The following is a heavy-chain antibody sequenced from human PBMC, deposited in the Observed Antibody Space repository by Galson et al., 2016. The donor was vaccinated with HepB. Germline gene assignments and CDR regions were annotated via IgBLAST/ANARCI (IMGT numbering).Heavy chain of an antibody. Sequence: SLRLSCAASGFSFSSYAVHWVRQAPGKGLVWVAVISYDGSRKDYEDSVQGRFTISRDNSKSTLNLQMNSLRPEDSAVYYCARVMYDLRDYYHYYGMDVWGQGTTVTVSS. J-gene: IGHJ6*02. CDR3: ARVMYDLRDYYHYYGMDV. D-gene: IGHD3-3*01. V-gene: IGHV3-30*04. CDR2: ISYDGSRK. CDR1: GFSFSSYA.